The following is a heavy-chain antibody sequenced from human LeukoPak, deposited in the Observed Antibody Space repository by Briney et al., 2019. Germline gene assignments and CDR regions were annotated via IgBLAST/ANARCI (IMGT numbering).Heavy chain of an antibody. J-gene: IGHJ5*02. CDR3: AKGGSSSWYVRNWFDL. CDR1: GFTFDDYA. CDR2: ISWNSGSI. Sequence: GGSLRLSCAASGFTFDDYAMHWVRQAPGKGLEWVSGISWNSGSIGYADSVKGRFTISRDNAKNSLYLQMNSLRAEDTALYYCAKGGSSSWYVRNWFDLWGQGTLVTVSS. D-gene: IGHD6-13*01. V-gene: IGHV3-9*01.